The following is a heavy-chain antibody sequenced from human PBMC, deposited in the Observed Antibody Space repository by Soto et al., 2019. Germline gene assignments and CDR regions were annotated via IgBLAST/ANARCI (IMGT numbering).Heavy chain of an antibody. CDR3: VRGGIAGHWFDP. V-gene: IGHV4-31*03. CDR2: IYYSGST. CDR1: GGSISSGRYY. J-gene: IGHJ5*02. Sequence: SETLSLTCTVSGGSISSGRYYWSWIRQHPGKGLEWIGYIYYSGSTLYTPSLRGRLTLSADTSRNQLSLHLTSVTAADTAVYYCVRGGIAGHWFDPWGQGILVTVSS. D-gene: IGHD2-15*01.